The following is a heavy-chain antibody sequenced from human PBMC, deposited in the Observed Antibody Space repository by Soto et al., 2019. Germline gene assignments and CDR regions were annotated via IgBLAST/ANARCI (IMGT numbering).Heavy chain of an antibody. CDR2: TRNKGESYTT. J-gene: IGHJ4*02. Sequence: EVQLVESGGGLVQPGGSPRLSCAASGFNIRDHYMDWVRQAPGKGLEWVGLTRNKGESYTTEHAASVKGRFVISIDDSKNSVYLQMNSLKTEDTAVYYCVREGFFTLDFWGQGTLVTVSS. V-gene: IGHV3-72*01. CDR1: GFNIRDHY. CDR3: VREGFFTLDF.